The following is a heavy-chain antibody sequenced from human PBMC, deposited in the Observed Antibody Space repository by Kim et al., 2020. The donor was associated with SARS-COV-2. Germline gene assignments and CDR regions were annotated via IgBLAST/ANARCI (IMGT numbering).Heavy chain of an antibody. V-gene: IGHV1-2*02. CDR1: GYTFTGYY. Sequence: ASVKVSCKASGYTFTGYYMHWVRQAPGQGLEWMGWINPNSGGTNYAQKFQGRVTMTRDTSISTAYMELSRLRSDDTAVYYCAGEGITMVRGGRGWFDPWGQGTLVTVSS. CDR2: INPNSGGT. J-gene: IGHJ5*02. D-gene: IGHD3-10*01. CDR3: AGEGITMVRGGRGWFDP.